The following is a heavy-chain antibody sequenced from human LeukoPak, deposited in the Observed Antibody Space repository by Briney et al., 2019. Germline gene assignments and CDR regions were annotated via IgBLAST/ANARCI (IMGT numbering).Heavy chain of an antibody. Sequence: PGGSLRLSCAASGFTFSSYAMHWVRQAPGKGLEYVSAISSNGGSTYYANSVKGRFTISRDNSKNTLYLQMGSLRAEDMAVYYCARLHSSGWYSFFDYWGQGTLVTVSS. CDR1: GFTFSSYA. J-gene: IGHJ4*02. D-gene: IGHD6-19*01. V-gene: IGHV3-64*01. CDR3: ARLHSSGWYSFFDY. CDR2: ISSNGGST.